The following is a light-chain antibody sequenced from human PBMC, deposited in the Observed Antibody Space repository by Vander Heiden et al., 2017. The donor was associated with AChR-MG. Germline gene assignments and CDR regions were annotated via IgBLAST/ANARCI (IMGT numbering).Light chain of an antibody. CDR2: AAS. CDR3: LQYNTYPTLT. Sequence: DIQMTQSPSSLSASVGDRVTITCRASQGIRDDLSWFQQKPGKAPKRLIFAASNLQSGVPSRFSGSASGTEFTLTITTLQPEDSAAYFCLQYNTYPTLTFGGEAKVGI. V-gene: IGKV1-17*01. J-gene: IGKJ4*01. CDR1: QGIRDD.